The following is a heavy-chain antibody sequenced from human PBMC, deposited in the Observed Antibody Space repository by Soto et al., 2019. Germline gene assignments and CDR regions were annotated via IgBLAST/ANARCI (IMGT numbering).Heavy chain of an antibody. CDR2: IYYSGST. V-gene: IGHV4-59*01. D-gene: IGHD1-26*01. J-gene: IGHJ5*02. CDR1: GGSISSYY. Sequence: SETLSLTCTVSGGSISSYYWSWIRQPPGKGLEWIGYIYYSGSTNYNPSLKSRVTISVDTSKNQFSLKLSSVTAADTAVYYCARCSGWEILSGYNWFDTWGQGTLVTVSS. CDR3: ARCSGWEILSGYNWFDT.